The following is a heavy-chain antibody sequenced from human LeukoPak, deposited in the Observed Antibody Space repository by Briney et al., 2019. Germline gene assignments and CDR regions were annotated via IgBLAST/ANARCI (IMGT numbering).Heavy chain of an antibody. V-gene: IGHV4-31*03. CDR1: GGSISSGGYY. D-gene: IGHD3-10*01. CDR3: ARDLNYGSDAFDI. J-gene: IGHJ3*02. CDR2: IYYSGST. Sequence: SETLSLTCTVSGGSISSGGYYWSWIRQHPGKGLEWIGYIYYSGSTYYNPSLKSRVTISVDTSKNQFSLKLSSVTAADTAVYYCARDLNYGSDAFDIWGQGTMVTVSS.